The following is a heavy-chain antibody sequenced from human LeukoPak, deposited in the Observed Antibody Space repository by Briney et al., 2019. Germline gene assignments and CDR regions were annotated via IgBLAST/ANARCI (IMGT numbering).Heavy chain of an antibody. CDR3: ATLGYCSSTSCYTFYY. Sequence: ASVKVSCKASGYTFTSYYMHWVRQAPGQGLEWMGIINPSGGSTSYAQKFQGRVTMTRDTSTSTVYMELSSLRSEDTAVYYCATLGYCSSTSCYTFYYWGQGTLVTVSS. V-gene: IGHV1-46*01. J-gene: IGHJ4*02. CDR2: INPSGGST. CDR1: GYTFTSYY. D-gene: IGHD2-2*01.